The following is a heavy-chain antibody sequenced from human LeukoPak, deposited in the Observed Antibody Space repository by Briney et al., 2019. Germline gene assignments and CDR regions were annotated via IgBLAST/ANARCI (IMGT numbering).Heavy chain of an antibody. J-gene: IGHJ4*02. CDR1: GFTFSSCG. Sequence: GGSLRLSCAASGFTFSSCGFNWVRQAPRKGLEWVSSIGPTCTDRYYADSVRGRFPISRDNAKNSMYLQMDSLRDEDTAVYYCATETIGRHYDYWGQGTLLTVSS. CDR2: IGPTCTDR. CDR3: ATETIGRHYDY. D-gene: IGHD1-14*01. V-gene: IGHV3-21*01.